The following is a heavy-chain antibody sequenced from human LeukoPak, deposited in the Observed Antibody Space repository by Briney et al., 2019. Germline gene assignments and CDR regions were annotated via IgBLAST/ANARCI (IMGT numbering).Heavy chain of an antibody. D-gene: IGHD3-22*01. V-gene: IGHV3-15*01. CDR2: IKSKTDGGTT. CDR3: AKVGVYYYDY. CDR1: GLTFSNAW. J-gene: IGHJ4*02. Sequence: GGSLRLSCEASGLTFSNAWMTWVRQAPGKGLEWVGRIKSKTDGGTTDYAAPVKGRFTISRDGSKNTVYLQMNGLKTEDTAVYYCAKVGVYYYDYWGQGALVTVSS.